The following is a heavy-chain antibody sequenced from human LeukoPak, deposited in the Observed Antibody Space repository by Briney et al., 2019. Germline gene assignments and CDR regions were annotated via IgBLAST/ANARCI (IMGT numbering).Heavy chain of an antibody. CDR1: GFTFSSYS. CDR3: AKMDSGIAVATTDY. V-gene: IGHV3-23*01. Sequence: GGSLRLSCAGSGFTFSSYSMNWVRQAPGKGLEWVSAISGSGGSTYYADSVKGRFTISRDNSKNTLYLQMNSLRAEDTAVYYCAKMDSGIAVATTDYWGQGTLVTVSS. J-gene: IGHJ4*02. CDR2: ISGSGGST. D-gene: IGHD6-19*01.